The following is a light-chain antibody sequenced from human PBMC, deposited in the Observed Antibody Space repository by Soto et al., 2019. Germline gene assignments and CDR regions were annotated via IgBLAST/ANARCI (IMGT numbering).Light chain of an antibody. J-gene: IGKJ2*01. CDR2: GAS. Sequence: AIQMTQSPSSLSASVGDRVTITCGASQGIRNDLGWYQQKPGKAPKLLIYGASSLQSGVPSRFSGSGSGTDFTLTISSLQPEDFATYYCLQDYNSPYTFGQGTKLEIK. CDR1: QGIRND. CDR3: LQDYNSPYT. V-gene: IGKV1-6*01.